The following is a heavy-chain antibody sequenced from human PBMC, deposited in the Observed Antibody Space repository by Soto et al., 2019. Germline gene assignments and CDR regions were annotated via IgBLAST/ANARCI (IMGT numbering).Heavy chain of an antibody. CDR1: GFTFSSYA. J-gene: IGHJ6*02. V-gene: IGHV3-23*01. Sequence: GGSLRLSCAASGFTFSSYAMTWVRQAPGKGLEWVSGISGSGGRTYYADSVKGRFTISRDNSKNTLYLQMNSLRAEDTAIYYCARVHVPLATLLSYCGMDVWGQGTTVTVSS. CDR2: ISGSGGRT. D-gene: IGHD1-26*01. CDR3: ARVHVPLATLLSYCGMDV.